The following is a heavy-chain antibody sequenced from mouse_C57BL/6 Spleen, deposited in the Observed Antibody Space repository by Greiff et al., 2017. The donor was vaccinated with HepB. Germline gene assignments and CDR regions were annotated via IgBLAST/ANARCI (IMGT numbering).Heavy chain of an antibody. D-gene: IGHD2-3*01. CDR2: IYPGSGST. Sequence: QVQLQQPGAELVKPGASVKMSCKASGYTFTSYWITWVKQRPGQGLEWIGDIYPGSGSTNYNEKFKSKATLTVDTSSSTAYMQLSSLTSEDYAVYYCARGNDGSLAWFAYWGQGTLVTVSA. V-gene: IGHV1-55*01. CDR3: ARGNDGSLAWFAY. CDR1: GYTFTSYW. J-gene: IGHJ3*01.